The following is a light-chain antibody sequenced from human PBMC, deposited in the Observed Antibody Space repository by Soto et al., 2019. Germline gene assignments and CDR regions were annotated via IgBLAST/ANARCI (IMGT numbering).Light chain of an antibody. CDR2: EVS. CDR3: SSYTTTNTLGV. J-gene: IGLJ1*01. V-gene: IGLV2-14*01. CDR1: SSDVGTSTY. Sequence: QSALTQPASVSGSPGQSITISCTGTSSDVGTSTYVSWYQQHPDKVPKLIIYEVSNRPSGVSNRFSGSKSGNTASLTISGLQAEDEADYYCSSYTTTNTLGVFGTGTKLTVL.